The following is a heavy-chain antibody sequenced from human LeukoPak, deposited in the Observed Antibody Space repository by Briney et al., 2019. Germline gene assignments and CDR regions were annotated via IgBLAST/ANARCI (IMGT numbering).Heavy chain of an antibody. V-gene: IGHV3-49*04. D-gene: IGHD2/OR15-2a*01. CDR1: EFTFGDYA. J-gene: IGHJ4*02. CDR2: IRSKAYGGTT. Sequence: GGSLRLSCTASEFTFGDYALNWVRQAPGQGLEWVAFIRSKAYGGTTEYAASVKGRFTISRDDSKSIAYLQMNSLKTEDTAVYYCSRDGGFLYYFDYWGQGTLVTVSS. CDR3: SRDGGFLYYFDY.